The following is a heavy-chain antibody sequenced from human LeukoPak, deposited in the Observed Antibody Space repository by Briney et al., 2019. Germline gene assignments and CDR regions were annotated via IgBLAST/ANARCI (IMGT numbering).Heavy chain of an antibody. V-gene: IGHV4-39*01. CDR1: GGSISSSTYY. CDR3: ARRMIGIRFDP. CDR2: IYYSGSV. D-gene: IGHD3-10*02. J-gene: IGHJ5*02. Sequence: SETLSLTCTVSGGSISSSTYYWGWIRQPPGKGLEWIASIYYSGSVHYNPSLKSRVTMSVDTSNNQFSLNLRSVTAADTAVYYCARRMIGIRFDPWGQGTLVTVSS.